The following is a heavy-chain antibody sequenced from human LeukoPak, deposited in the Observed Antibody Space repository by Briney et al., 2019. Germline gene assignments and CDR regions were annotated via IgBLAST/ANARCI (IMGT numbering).Heavy chain of an antibody. Sequence: PSETLSLTCAVYGGSFSGNSWSWIRQPPGKGLEWIGEINHSGSTYYNPSLKSRVTISVDTSKNQFSLKLSSVTAAGTAVYYCARGYYFDYWGQGTLVTVSS. J-gene: IGHJ4*02. CDR3: ARGYYFDY. V-gene: IGHV4-34*01. CDR2: INHSGST. CDR1: GGSFSGNS.